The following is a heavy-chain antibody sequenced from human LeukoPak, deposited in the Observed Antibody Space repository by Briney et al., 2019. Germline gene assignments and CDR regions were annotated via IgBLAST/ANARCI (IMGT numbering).Heavy chain of an antibody. Sequence: SQTLSLTCTVSGGSISSGGYYWNWIRQHPGKGLEWIGYIYYSGCTYYNPSLKSRVTISVDTSKNQFSLKLSSVTAADTAVYYCARDEYYGSGSSGYYYGMDVWGQGTTVTVSS. V-gene: IGHV4-31*03. CDR3: ARDEYYGSGSSGYYYGMDV. CDR1: GGSISSGGYY. D-gene: IGHD3-10*01. J-gene: IGHJ6*02. CDR2: IYYSGCT.